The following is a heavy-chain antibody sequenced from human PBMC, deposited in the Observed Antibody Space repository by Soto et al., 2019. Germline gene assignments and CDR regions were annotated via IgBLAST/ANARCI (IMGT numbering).Heavy chain of an antibody. CDR1: GYTFTSYA. CDR2: INAGNGNT. J-gene: IGHJ3*02. CDR3: ARGNRIEAFDI. Sequence: GASVKVSCKASGYTFTSYAMHWVRQAPGQRLEWMGWINAGNGNTKYSQKFQGRVTITRDTSASTAYMKLRSLRSDDTAVYYCARGNRIEAFDIWGQGTMVTVSS. V-gene: IGHV1-3*01. D-gene: IGHD2-15*01.